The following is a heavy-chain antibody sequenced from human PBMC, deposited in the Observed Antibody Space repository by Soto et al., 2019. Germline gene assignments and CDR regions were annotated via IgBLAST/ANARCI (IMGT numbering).Heavy chain of an antibody. CDR3: ARLLWSRGYWFDP. CDR2: IYYSGST. Sequence: QVQLQESGPGLVKPSEPLSLTCTVSGGSISSYYWSWIRQPPGKGLEWIGYIYYSGSTNYNPSLKSRVTISVDTSKNRFSLKLSSVTAADTVVYYCARLLWSRGYWFDPCGQGTLVSVSS. CDR1: GGSISSYY. D-gene: IGHD3-10*01. J-gene: IGHJ5*02. V-gene: IGHV4-59*08.